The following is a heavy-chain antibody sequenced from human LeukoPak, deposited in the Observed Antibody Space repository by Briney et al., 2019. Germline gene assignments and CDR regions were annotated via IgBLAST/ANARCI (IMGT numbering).Heavy chain of an antibody. Sequence: SETLSLTCAVYGGSFSGYYWSWTRQPPGKGLEWIGEINHSGSTNYNPSLKSRVTISVDTSKNQFFLKLSSVTAADTAVYYCARGRYLPLYFDYWGQGTLVTVSS. D-gene: IGHD3-16*02. CDR2: INHSGST. V-gene: IGHV4-34*01. CDR3: ARGRYLPLYFDY. CDR1: GGSFSGYY. J-gene: IGHJ4*02.